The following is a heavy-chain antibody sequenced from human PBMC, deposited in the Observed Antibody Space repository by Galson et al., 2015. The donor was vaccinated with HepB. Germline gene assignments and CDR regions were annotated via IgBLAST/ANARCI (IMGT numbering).Heavy chain of an antibody. CDR1: GYTFSSYS. CDR2: IDTNTGNP. V-gene: IGHV7-4-1*02. CDR3: VRDNVWFGIRFFDL. Sequence: SVKVSCKASGYTFSSYSLNWVRQAPGQGLEWMGWIDTNTGNPTYAQGFTGRFVFSVDMSVSTANLQINSLKAEDTAVYYCVRDNVWFGIRFFDLWGRGTLVTVSS. J-gene: IGHJ2*01. D-gene: IGHD3-10*01.